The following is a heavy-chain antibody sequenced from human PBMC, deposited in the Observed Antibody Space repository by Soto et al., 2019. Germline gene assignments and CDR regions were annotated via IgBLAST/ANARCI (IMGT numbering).Heavy chain of an antibody. CDR3: AQGNNYDSSGYYYYGMDV. D-gene: IGHD3-22*01. V-gene: IGHV1-18*01. CDR1: GYTFTTYG. CDR2: ISVYNGNT. Sequence: GASVKVSCKASGYTFTTYGISWVRQAPGQGLEWMGWISVYNGNTNYPQKLQGRVTMTTDTSTSTAYMELRSLRSDDTAVYYCAQGNNYDSSGYYYYGMDVWGQGTTVTVSS. J-gene: IGHJ6*02.